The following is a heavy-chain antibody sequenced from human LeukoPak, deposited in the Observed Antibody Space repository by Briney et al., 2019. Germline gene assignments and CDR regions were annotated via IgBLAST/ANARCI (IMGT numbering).Heavy chain of an antibody. D-gene: IGHD3-22*01. V-gene: IGHV2-5*01. CDR3: AHRPYYYDSSSAYSPDFDY. Sequence: SGPTLVNPTQTLRLTCTFSGFSLTNSVEGVGWIRQPPGKALEWLALIYWNDDKRYSPSLKSRLTVTKDTSKNQVVLTMTNMDPVDTATYYCAHRPYYYDSSSAYSPDFDYWGQGTLVTVSS. CDR2: IYWNDDK. CDR1: GFSLTNSVEG. J-gene: IGHJ4*02.